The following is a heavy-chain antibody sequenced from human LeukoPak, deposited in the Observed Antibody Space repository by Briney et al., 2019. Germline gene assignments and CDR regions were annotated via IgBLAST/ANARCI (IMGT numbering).Heavy chain of an antibody. J-gene: IGHJ4*02. CDR1: GYTFTSYY. D-gene: IGHD3-3*01. V-gene: IGHV1-46*01. Sequence: ASVKVSCKASGYTFTSYYMHWVRQAPGQGLEWMGIINPSGGSTSYAQKFHGRVTMTRDTSTSTVYMELSSLRSEDTAVDYCAREQEYDFWSGCHFDYWGQGTLVTVSS. CDR3: AREQEYDFWSGCHFDY. CDR2: INPSGGST.